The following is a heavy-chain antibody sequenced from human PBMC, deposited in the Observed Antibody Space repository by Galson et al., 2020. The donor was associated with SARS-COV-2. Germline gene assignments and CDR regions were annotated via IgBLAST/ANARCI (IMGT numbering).Heavy chain of an antibody. Sequence: GGSLRLSCAASGFTFSSYGMHWVRQAPGKGLEWVAVIWYDGSNKYYADSVKGRFTISRDNSKNTLYLQMNSLRAEDTAVYYCAREGPVLRYFYNWFDPWGQGTLVTVSS. CDR1: GFTFSSYG. V-gene: IGHV3-33*01. CDR3: AREGPVLRYFYNWFDP. J-gene: IGHJ5*02. D-gene: IGHD3-9*01. CDR2: IWYDGSNK.